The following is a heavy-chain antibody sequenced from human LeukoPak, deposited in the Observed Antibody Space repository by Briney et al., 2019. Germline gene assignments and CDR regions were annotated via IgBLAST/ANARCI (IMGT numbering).Heavy chain of an antibody. CDR1: GFSLTTSGMC. J-gene: IGHJ6*02. CDR3: ARIQGRTYDDGMDV. CDR2: IDWDEDK. D-gene: IGHD1-26*01. Sequence: SDPSLLKPTQTLTLICTFSGFSLTTSGMCVSWIRQPPGKALERLALIDWDEDKYYSTSLKTRLTLSKGTSKNQVVLTMTDMDPVDTATYYCARIQGRTYDDGMDVWGQGTTVTVSS. V-gene: IGHV2-70*01.